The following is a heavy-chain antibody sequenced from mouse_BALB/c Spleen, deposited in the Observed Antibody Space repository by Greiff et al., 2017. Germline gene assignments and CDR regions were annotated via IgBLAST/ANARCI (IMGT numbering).Heavy chain of an antibody. Sequence: VQLQQSGAELVRPGALVKLSCKASGFNIKDTYMHWVKQRPEQGLEWIGRIDPANGNTKYDPKFQGKATITADTSSNTAYLQLSSLTSEDTAVYYCALIYYDYDEGGYWGQGTTLTVSS. V-gene: IGHV14-3*02. CDR2: IDPANGNT. CDR1: GFNIKDTY. CDR3: ALIYYDYDEGGY. J-gene: IGHJ2*01. D-gene: IGHD2-4*01.